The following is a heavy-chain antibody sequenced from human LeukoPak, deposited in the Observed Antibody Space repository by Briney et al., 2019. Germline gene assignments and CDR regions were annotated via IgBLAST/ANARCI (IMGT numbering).Heavy chain of an antibody. CDR3: TAGRFSVVGDD. V-gene: IGHV3-53*01. CDR1: GFTVSSNS. D-gene: IGHD2-15*01. Sequence: GGSLRLSCTVSGFTVSSNSMSWVRQAPGKGLEWVSFIYSDNTHYSDSVKGRFTISRDNSKNTLYLQMNSLRAEDTAVYYCTAGRFSVVGDDWGKGTTVTVSS. J-gene: IGHJ6*04. CDR2: IYSDNT.